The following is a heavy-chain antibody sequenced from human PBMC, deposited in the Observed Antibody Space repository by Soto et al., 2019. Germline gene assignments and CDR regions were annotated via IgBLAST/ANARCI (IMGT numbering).Heavy chain of an antibody. CDR3: AKGSSSFSSSSGAAPGLFNY. CDR1: GFTFSSYA. V-gene: IGHV3-23*01. Sequence: EVQLLESGGGLVQPGGSLRLSCAASGFTFSSYAMSWVRQAPGKGLEWVSGIRGSGGSTYSADSVKGRFTISRDNSKNTLYVQMNSLRAEDTAVYYCAKGSSSFSSSSGAAPGLFNYWGQGTLVTVSS. J-gene: IGHJ4*02. D-gene: IGHD6-6*01. CDR2: IRGSGGST.